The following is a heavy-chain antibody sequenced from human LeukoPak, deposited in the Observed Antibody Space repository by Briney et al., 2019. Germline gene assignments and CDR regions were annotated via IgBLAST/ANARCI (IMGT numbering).Heavy chain of an antibody. J-gene: IGHJ3*02. Sequence: SETLSLTCTVSGGSISSDDYYWSWIRQPPGKGLEWIGYIYYSGSTYYNPSLKSRVTIPVDTSKNQFSLKLSSVTAADTAVYSCARVEMASMRAFDIWGQGTMVTVSS. CDR3: ARVEMASMRAFDI. D-gene: IGHD5-24*01. CDR1: GGSISSDDYY. CDR2: IYYSGST. V-gene: IGHV4-30-4*08.